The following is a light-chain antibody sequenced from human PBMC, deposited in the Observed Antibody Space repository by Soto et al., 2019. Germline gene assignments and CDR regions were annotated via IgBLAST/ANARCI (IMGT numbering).Light chain of an antibody. J-gene: IGLJ2*01. CDR2: EVS. CDR1: TSDVGGYNY. V-gene: IGLV2-14*01. CDR3: SAYSSSSTLLL. Sequence: QSVLTQPASVSGSLGQSITISCTGTTSDVGGYNYVSWYQQHPGKAPKLMLYEVSNRPSGVSDHFSGSKSGNTASLTISGLQAEDEADYYCSAYSSSSTLLLFGGGTKLTVL.